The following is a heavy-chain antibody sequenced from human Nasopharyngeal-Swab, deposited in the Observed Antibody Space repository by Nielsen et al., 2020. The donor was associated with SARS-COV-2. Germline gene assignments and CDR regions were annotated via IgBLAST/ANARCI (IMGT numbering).Heavy chain of an antibody. J-gene: IGHJ3*02. CDR2: IYYSGST. CDR1: GGSISSYY. CDR3: ARDPGAFDI. Sequence: SETLSLTCTVSGGSISSYYWSWIRQPPGKGLEWIGYIYYSGSTNYNPSLNNRVTISVDKSKNQFSLKLSSVTAADTAVYYCARDPGAFDIWGQGTMVTVSS. V-gene: IGHV4-59*12.